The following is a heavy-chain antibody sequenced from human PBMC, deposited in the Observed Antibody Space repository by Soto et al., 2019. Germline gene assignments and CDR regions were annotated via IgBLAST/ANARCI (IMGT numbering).Heavy chain of an antibody. J-gene: IGHJ6*02. V-gene: IGHV6-1*01. CDR2: TYYRSRWYS. Sequence: SQTLSLTCAISGDSVSSSSVAWNWVRQSPSRGLEWLGRTYYRSRWYSDFAVSVRGRIVINADTSKNQFSLQLNSVTPEDTAVYFCARSEEDSDYYYYGLDVWGQGTTVTV. D-gene: IGHD2-15*01. CDR1: GDSVSSSSVA. CDR3: ARSEEDSDYYYYGLDV.